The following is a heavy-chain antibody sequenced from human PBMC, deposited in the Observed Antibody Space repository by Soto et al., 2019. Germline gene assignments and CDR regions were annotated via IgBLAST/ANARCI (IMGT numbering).Heavy chain of an antibody. Sequence: SVKVSCKASGGTFSSYAISWVRQAPGQGLEWMGGTIPIFGTANYAQKFQGRVTITADKSTSTAYMELSSLRSEDTAVYYCARDAYYYGSGSYSYGMDVWGQGATVTVSS. CDR1: GGTFSSYA. CDR2: TIPIFGTA. J-gene: IGHJ6*02. V-gene: IGHV1-69*06. D-gene: IGHD3-10*01. CDR3: ARDAYYYGSGSYSYGMDV.